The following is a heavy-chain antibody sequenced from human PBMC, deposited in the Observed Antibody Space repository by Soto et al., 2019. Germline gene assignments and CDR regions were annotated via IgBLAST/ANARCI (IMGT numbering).Heavy chain of an antibody. J-gene: IGHJ3*02. CDR1: GFTFSSYG. CDR2: ISYDGSNK. CDR3: AKEAHYDSSGYSHDAFDI. Sequence: LRLSCAASGFTFSSYGMHWVRQAPGKGLEWVAVISYDGSNKYYADSVKGRFTISRDNSKNTLYLQMNSLRAEDTAVYYCAKEAHYDSSGYSHDAFDIWGQGTMVTVSS. V-gene: IGHV3-30*18. D-gene: IGHD3-22*01.